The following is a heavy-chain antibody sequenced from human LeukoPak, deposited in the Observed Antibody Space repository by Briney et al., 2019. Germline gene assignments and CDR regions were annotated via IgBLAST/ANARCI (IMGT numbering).Heavy chain of an antibody. J-gene: IGHJ6*03. Sequence: PSETLSLTCAVYGGSFSGYYWSWIRQPPGKGLEWIGEINHSGSTNYNPSLKSRVTISVDTSKNQFSLKLSSVTAADTAVYYCARGKGSSWRHYYYYYMDVWGKGTTVTVSS. V-gene: IGHV4-34*01. CDR2: INHSGST. D-gene: IGHD6-13*01. CDR3: ARGKGSSWRHYYYYYMDV. CDR1: GGSFSGYY.